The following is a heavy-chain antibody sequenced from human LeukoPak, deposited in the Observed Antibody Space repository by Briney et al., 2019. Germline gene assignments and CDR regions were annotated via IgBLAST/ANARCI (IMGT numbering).Heavy chain of an antibody. Sequence: GALRLSCAASGFTFSSYAMSWVRQAPGKGLEWVSAISGSGGSTYYADSVKGRFTISRDNSKNTLYLQMNSLRAEDTAVYYCAKDSLLRYFDWFQLNYFDYWGQGTLVTVSS. D-gene: IGHD3-9*01. CDR2: ISGSGGST. CDR3: AKDSLLRYFDWFQLNYFDY. CDR1: GFTFSSYA. J-gene: IGHJ4*02. V-gene: IGHV3-23*01.